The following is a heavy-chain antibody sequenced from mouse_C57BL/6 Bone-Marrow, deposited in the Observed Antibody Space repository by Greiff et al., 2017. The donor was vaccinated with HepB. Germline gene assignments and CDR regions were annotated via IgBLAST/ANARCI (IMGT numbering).Heavy chain of an antibody. J-gene: IGHJ3*01. D-gene: IGHD2-3*01. CDR2: IYPGDGDT. V-gene: IGHV1-80*01. CDR3: ARGDDGYYGRFAN. Sequence: VQLQQSGAELVKPGASVKISCKASGYAFSSYWMNWVKQRPGKGLEWIGQIYPGDGDTNYNGKFKGKATLTADKSSSTAYMQLSSLTSEDSAVYFCARGDDGYYGRFANWGQGTLVTVSA. CDR1: GYAFSSYW.